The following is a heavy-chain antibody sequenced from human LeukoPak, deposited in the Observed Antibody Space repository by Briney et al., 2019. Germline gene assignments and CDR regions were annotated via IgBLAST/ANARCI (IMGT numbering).Heavy chain of an antibody. D-gene: IGHD3-10*01. V-gene: IGHV4-38-2*02. J-gene: IGHJ3*02. CDR3: ARSDGYGLVGI. CDR2: IYHSGST. CDR1: GYSISSGYY. Sequence: SETLSLTCTVSGYSISSGYYWVWIRQPPGKGLEWIGSIYHSGSTNYNPSLKSRVTISVDTSKNQFSLKLTSVTAADTAVYYCARSDGYGLVGIWGQGTMVTVSS.